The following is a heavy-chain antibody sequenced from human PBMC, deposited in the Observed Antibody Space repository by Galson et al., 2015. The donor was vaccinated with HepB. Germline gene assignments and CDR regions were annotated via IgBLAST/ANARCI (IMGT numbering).Heavy chain of an antibody. V-gene: IGHV4-30-4*01. J-gene: IGHJ4*02. D-gene: IGHD3-22*01. CDR3: ARLGPYYDQTGKTSYYLDY. CDR1: GDSFSSGDYY. CDR2: IYYSGTT. Sequence: TLSLTCTVSGDSFSSGDYYWSWIRQPPGKGLEWIGYIYYSGTTYYSPSLKSRPSISVDTSRNQLSLKLISVTAADTAVYFCARLGPYYDQTGKTSYYLDYWGQGALVTVSS.